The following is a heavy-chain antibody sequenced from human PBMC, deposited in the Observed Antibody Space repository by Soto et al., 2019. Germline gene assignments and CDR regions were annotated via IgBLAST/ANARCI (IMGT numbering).Heavy chain of an antibody. D-gene: IGHD6-19*01. CDR3: AKQRGYSSGLSFDY. V-gene: IGHV3-23*01. J-gene: IGHJ4*02. CDR2: ISGSGGST. CDR1: GFTFSSYA. Sequence: PGGALRLISAASGFTFSSYALSWVRQAPGKGLEWVSAISGSGGSTYYADSVKGRFTISRDNSKNTLYLQMNSLRAEDTAVYYCAKQRGYSSGLSFDYRGQGTLVPAS.